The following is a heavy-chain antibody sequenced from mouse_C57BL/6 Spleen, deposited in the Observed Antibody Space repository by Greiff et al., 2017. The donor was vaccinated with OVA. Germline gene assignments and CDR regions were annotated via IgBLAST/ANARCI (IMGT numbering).Heavy chain of an antibody. CDR3: ARSEGFITTVVDY. D-gene: IGHD1-1*01. CDR1: GYTFTSYW. V-gene: IGHV1-53*01. Sequence: QVQLQQPGTELVKPGASVKLSCKASGYTFTSYWMHWVKQRPGQGLEWIGNINPSNGGTNYNEKFKSKATLTVDKSSSTAYMQLSSRTSEDSAVYYCARSEGFITTVVDYWGQGTTLTVSS. J-gene: IGHJ2*01. CDR2: INPSNGGT.